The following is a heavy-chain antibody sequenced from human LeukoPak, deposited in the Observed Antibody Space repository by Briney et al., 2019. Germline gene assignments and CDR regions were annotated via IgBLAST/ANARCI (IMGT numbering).Heavy chain of an antibody. CDR1: GGSISSYY. CDR2: IYYSGST. Sequence: SETLSLTCTVSGGSISSYYWSWIRQPPGKGLEWIGYIYYSGSTNYNPSLKSRVTISVDTSKSQFSLKLSSVTAADTAVYYCARDLVYYDSSGYPSSNWFDPWGQGTLVTVSS. CDR3: ARDLVYYDSSGYPSSNWFDP. V-gene: IGHV4-59*01. J-gene: IGHJ5*02. D-gene: IGHD3-22*01.